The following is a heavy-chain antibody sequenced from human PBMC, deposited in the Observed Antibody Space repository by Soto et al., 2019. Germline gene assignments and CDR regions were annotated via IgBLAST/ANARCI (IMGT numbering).Heavy chain of an antibody. CDR1: GFSLSTSGMC. Sequence: SGPTLVNPTQTLTLTCTFSGFSLSTSGMCVSWIRQPPGKALEWLALIDWDDDKYYSTSLKTRLTISKDTSKNQVVLTMTNMDPVDTATYYCARSFTMVTLPPYYFDYWGQGTLVTVSS. J-gene: IGHJ4*02. D-gene: IGHD3-10*01. CDR2: IDWDDDK. CDR3: ARSFTMVTLPPYYFDY. V-gene: IGHV2-70*01.